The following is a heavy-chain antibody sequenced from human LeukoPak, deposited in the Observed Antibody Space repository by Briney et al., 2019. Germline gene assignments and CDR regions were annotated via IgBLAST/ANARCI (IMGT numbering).Heavy chain of an antibody. Sequence: GESLKISCKGSGYSFTSYWIGWVRPMPGKGLEWMGIIYPGDSDTRYSPSFQGQVTISADKSISTAYLQWSSLKASDTAVYYCARHNDIVATMSAFDIWGQGTMVTVSS. CDR1: GYSFTSYW. V-gene: IGHV5-51*01. J-gene: IGHJ3*02. CDR3: ARHNDIVATMSAFDI. CDR2: IYPGDSDT. D-gene: IGHD5-12*01.